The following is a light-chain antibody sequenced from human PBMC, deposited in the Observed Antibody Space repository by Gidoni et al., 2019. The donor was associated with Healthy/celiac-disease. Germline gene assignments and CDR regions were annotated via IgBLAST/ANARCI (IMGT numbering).Light chain of an antibody. CDR3: QQYGSSAWT. CDR1: QSVGSSY. CDR2: GES. J-gene: IGKJ1*01. Sequence: EIVLTQSPGTLSLSPGERATLSCRASQSVGSSYLAWYQQKPGQAPRLLIYGESSRATGIPARFRGSGSGTDFTLTISRLDPEYFAVYYCQQYGSSAWTFGQXTKVEIK. V-gene: IGKV3-20*01.